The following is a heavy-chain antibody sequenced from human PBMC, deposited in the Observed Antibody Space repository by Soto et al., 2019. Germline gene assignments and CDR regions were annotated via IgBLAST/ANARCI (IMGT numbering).Heavy chain of an antibody. V-gene: IGHV3-23*01. CDR3: AKEVSLGSTVDLGY. CDR2: ISGSGGST. CDR1: GFTFSIFA. Sequence: GGSLRLSCAASGFTFSIFAMSWVRQSPGKGLEWVSTISGSGGSTYYADAVKGRFTISRDNSMGTLYLQMKSLRVEDTAIYYCAKEVSLGSTVDLGYWGQGALGTVPQ. J-gene: IGHJ4*02. D-gene: IGHD7-27*01.